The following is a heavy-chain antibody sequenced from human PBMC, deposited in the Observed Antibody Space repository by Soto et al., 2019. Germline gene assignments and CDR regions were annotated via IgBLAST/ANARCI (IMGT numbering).Heavy chain of an antibody. J-gene: IGHJ6*02. CDR2: IIPIFGTA. V-gene: IGHV1-69*13. Sequence: SVEVSCKXSGGTFSSYAISWVRQAPGQGLEWMGGIIPIFGTANYAQKFQGRVTITADESTSTAYMELSSLRSEDTAVYYCARTGAPASHRIKEYYYYYGMDVWGQGTTVTVSS. CDR1: GGTFSSYA. D-gene: IGHD2-15*01. CDR3: ARTGAPASHRIKEYYYYYGMDV.